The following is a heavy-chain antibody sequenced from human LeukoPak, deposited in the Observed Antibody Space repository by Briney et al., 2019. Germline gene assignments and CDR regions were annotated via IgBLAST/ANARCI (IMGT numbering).Heavy chain of an antibody. CDR1: GDSISSSY. J-gene: IGHJ4*02. CDR3: AGYGSGSYYKAFDF. CDR2: IYYTGSS. D-gene: IGHD3-10*01. Sequence: SETLSLTCTVSGDSISSSYWSWIRQPPGKGLEWIGYIYYTGSSHYNPSLKSRATTSIDMSKNQFSLKLSSVTAADTAVYYCAGYGSGSYYKAFDFWGQGILVTVSS. V-gene: IGHV4-59*01.